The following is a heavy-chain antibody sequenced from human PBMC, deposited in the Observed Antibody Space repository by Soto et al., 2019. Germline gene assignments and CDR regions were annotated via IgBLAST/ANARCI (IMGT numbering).Heavy chain of an antibody. CDR3: ARDLPPMDV. J-gene: IGHJ6*02. CDR2: IRAYNGNT. Sequence: QVQLVQSGAEVKKPGASVKVSCKASGYTFTSYGISWVRQAPGQGLEWMGWIRAYNGNTNYAQQLQDRVNMTKDTSTSTAYMGLRSLRSDDTAVYYCARDLPPMDVWGQGTTVTVSS. V-gene: IGHV1-18*01. CDR1: GYTFTSYG.